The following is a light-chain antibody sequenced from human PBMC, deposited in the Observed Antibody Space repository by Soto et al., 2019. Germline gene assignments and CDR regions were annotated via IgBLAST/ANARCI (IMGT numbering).Light chain of an antibody. CDR1: QPILNTSNNKNF. V-gene: IGKV4-1*01. J-gene: IGKJ1*01. CDR3: QQYYITPLT. CDR2: WAS. Sequence: DIVMTQSPDALAVSLGERATINCKSSQPILNTSNNKNFLAWFQHKPGQPPKLLVYWASTREIGVPDRFSGIGSGTEFALTINNLRAEDVAVYYCQQYYITPLTFGQGTKVELK.